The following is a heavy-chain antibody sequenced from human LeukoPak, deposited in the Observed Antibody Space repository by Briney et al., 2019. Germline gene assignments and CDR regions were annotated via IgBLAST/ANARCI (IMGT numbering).Heavy chain of an antibody. D-gene: IGHD3-9*01. CDR3: AEGGDILTGSLIY. CDR2: INPNSGGT. V-gene: IGHV1-2*02. Sequence: ASVKVSCKASGYTFTGYYMHWVRQAPGQGLEWRGWINPNSGGTNYAQKFQGRVTMTRDTSISTAYMELSRLRSDDTAVYYCAEGGDILTGSLIYWGQGTLVTVFS. CDR1: GYTFTGYY. J-gene: IGHJ4*02.